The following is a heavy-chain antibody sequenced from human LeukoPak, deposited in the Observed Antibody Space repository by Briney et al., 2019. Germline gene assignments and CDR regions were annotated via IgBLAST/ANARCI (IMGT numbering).Heavy chain of an antibody. CDR3: ARYCSSTSCSLDY. V-gene: IGHV4-4*07. CDR2: IHTSGSI. J-gene: IGHJ4*02. Sequence: PSETLSLTCTVSGGSIGIYYWNWIRQPAGKGLEWIGLIHTSGSIIYNPSLKSRVTMSLDTSNNQFSLYLSSVTAADTAVYYCARYCSSTSCSLDYWGQGTLVTVSS. D-gene: IGHD2-2*01. CDR1: GGSIGIYY.